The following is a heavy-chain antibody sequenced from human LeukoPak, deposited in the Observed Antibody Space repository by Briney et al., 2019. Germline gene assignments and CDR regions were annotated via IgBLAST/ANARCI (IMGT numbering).Heavy chain of an antibody. Sequence: SVKVSCKASGCTFSSYDISWVRQAPGQGLEWMGGIIPIFGTANYAQKFQGRVTITTDESTSTAYMELSRLISADTAVYYCARRLIAPAGTADWRDPWGQGTLVTVSS. V-gene: IGHV1-69*05. CDR2: IIPIFGTA. D-gene: IGHD6-13*01. J-gene: IGHJ5*02. CDR1: GCTFSSYD. CDR3: ARRLIAPAGTADWRDP.